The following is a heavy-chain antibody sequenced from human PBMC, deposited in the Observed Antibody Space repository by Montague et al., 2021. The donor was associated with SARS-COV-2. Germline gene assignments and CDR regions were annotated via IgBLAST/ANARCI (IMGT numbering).Heavy chain of an antibody. J-gene: IGHJ5*02. CDR2: IYYSGST. D-gene: IGHD2-2*01. CDR3: ARHLVYCSSTSCYEGRFDP. CDR1: GGSISSSSYY. V-gene: IGHV4-39*01. Sequence: SETLSLTCTVSGGSISSSSYYWGWIRQPPGKGLEWIGSIYYSGSTYCNPSLKSRVTISVDTSKNQFSLKLSSVTAADTAVYYCARHLVYCSSTSCYEGRFDPWGRGTLVTVSS.